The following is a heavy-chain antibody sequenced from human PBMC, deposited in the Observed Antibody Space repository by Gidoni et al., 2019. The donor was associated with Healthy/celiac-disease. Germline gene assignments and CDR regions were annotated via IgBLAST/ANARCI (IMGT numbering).Heavy chain of an antibody. CDR1: VGSFSGYY. CDR3: ARARKTPRAFDI. CDR2: INHSGST. V-gene: IGHV4-34*01. Sequence: QVQLQQWGAGLLKPSETLSLTYSVYVGSFSGYYWSWIRQPPGKGLEWIGEINHSGSTNYNPSLKSRVTISVDTSKNQFSLKLSSVTAADTAVYYCARARKTPRAFDIWGQGTMVTVSS. J-gene: IGHJ3*02.